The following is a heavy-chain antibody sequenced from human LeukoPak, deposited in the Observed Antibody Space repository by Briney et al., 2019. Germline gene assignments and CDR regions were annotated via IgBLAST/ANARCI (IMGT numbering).Heavy chain of an antibody. V-gene: IGHV3-64D*09. CDR2: ISSNGDST. J-gene: IGHJ4*02. CDR3: VKDRYVDY. CDR1: GFSFSSYA. Sequence: GGSLRLSCSVSGFSFSSYAMHWVRQAPGKVLEYVSSISSNGDSTYYADSVKGRLTISRDNSKNTLFLQMSSLRAEDTAVYYCVKDRYVDYWGQGTLVTVSS. D-gene: IGHD3-16*01.